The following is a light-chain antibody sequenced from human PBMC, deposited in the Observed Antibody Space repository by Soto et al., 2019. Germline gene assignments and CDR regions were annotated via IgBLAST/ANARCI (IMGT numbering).Light chain of an antibody. CDR1: QSLVYRDGNTY. Sequence: DVVMTQSPLSLTVTLGQPASISCGSSQSLVYRDGNTYLNWFQQRPGQSPRRLIYKVSDRDSGVAERLSGTGPCTDFTLKISAVEAEDVRVYYCMQGTHWPLSFGGGNNVDIK. CDR2: KVS. J-gene: IGKJ4*01. CDR3: MQGTHWPLS. V-gene: IGKV2-30*01.